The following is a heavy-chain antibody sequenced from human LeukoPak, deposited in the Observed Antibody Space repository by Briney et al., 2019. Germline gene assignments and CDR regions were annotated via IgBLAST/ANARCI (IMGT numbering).Heavy chain of an antibody. CDR2: IYYSGSS. D-gene: IGHD2-15*01. J-gene: IGHJ6*02. CDR1: GGSISSSY. Sequence: SETLSLTCTVSGGSISSSYWSWIRQPPGKGLEWIWYIYYSGSSNYNPSLKSRVTISVDTSKNQFSLKLSSVTAADTAVYYCASLEVVVVAATHYYYYGMDVWGQGTTVTVSS. V-gene: IGHV4-59*12. CDR3: ASLEVVVVAATHYYYYGMDV.